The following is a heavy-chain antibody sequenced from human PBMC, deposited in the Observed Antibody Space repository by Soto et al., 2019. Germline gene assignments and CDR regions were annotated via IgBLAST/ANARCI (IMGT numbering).Heavy chain of an antibody. CDR1: GFTCSDYY. V-gene: IGHV3-11*06. J-gene: IGHJ4*02. CDR3: ARYYYASGSYHYYFDY. D-gene: IGHD3-10*01. Sequence: QVQLVESGGGLVQPGGSLRLSWAASGFTCSDYYMSWIRQAPGKGLEWVSYISSSSSSTTYADSVKGRFTISRDNAKNSLELQMNSLRAEDTAVYYCARYYYASGSYHYYFDYWGQGTLVTVSS. CDR2: ISSSSSST.